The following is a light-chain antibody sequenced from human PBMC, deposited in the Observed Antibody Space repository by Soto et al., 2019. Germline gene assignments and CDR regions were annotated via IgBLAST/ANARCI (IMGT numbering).Light chain of an antibody. J-gene: IGKJ2*01. V-gene: IGKV3-15*01. CDR3: QHYDGWVKA. CDR2: GAE. CDR1: RNVYTS. Sequence: ERVMTQSPATLSVSPGESATLSCRASRNVYTSVAWYQQIPGQAPRLLMYGAETRATGVPARFSGSQSGTEFTLTISSVQSADCAIYYCQHYDGWVKAFGQGTKLEIK.